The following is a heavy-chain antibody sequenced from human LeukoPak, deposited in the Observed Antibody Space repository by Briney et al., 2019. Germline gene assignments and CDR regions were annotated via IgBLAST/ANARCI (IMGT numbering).Heavy chain of an antibody. CDR3: ARDRETYGSGSYYIDY. CDR1: GYTFTGYY. J-gene: IGHJ4*02. Sequence: ASVKVSYKASGYTFTGYYMHWVRQAPGQGLEWMGRINPNSGGTNYAQKFQGRVTMTRDTSISTAYMELSRLRSDDTAVYYCARDRETYGSGSYYIDYWGQGTLVTVSS. CDR2: INPNSGGT. V-gene: IGHV1-2*06. D-gene: IGHD3-10*01.